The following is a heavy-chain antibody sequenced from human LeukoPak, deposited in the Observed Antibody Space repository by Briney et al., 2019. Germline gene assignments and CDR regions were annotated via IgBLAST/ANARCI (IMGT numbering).Heavy chain of an antibody. CDR3: ARDKWGTFDY. Sequence: GGSLRLSCAASGFTFSDYEMNCVRQAPGKGLEWVANIIQDGSDKYYADSVKGRFTISRDNAKNSLYLQMNSLRAEGTAMYYCARDKWGTFDYWGQGTLVTVSS. V-gene: IGHV3-7*01. CDR1: GFTFSDYE. J-gene: IGHJ4*02. CDR2: IIQDGSDK. D-gene: IGHD7-27*01.